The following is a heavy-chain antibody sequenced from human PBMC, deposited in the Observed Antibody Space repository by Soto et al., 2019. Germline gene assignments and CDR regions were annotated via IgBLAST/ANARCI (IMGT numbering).Heavy chain of an antibody. CDR1: GYTFTGYY. CDR2: INPNSGGT. D-gene: IGHD1-26*01. J-gene: IGHJ4*02. CDR3: ARVHSGSYFDFDY. V-gene: IGHV1-2*04. Sequence: GASVKVSCKASGYTFTGYYMHWVRPAPGQGLERMGWINPNSGGTNYAQKFQGWVTMTRDTSISTAYMELSRLRSDDTAVYYCARVHSGSYFDFDYWGQGTLVTVSS.